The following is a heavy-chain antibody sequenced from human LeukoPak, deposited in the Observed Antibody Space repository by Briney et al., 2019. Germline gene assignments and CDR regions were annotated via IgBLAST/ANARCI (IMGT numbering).Heavy chain of an antibody. Sequence: GGSLRLSCAASGFTFSSYSMNWVRQAPGKGLEWVSSISSSSSYIYYADSVKGRFTISRDNAKNSLYLQMNSLRAEDTAVYYCARSRPPCSSTSCFNWFDPWGQGTLVTASS. CDR1: GFTFSSYS. D-gene: IGHD2-2*01. CDR3: ARSRPPCSSTSCFNWFDP. V-gene: IGHV3-21*01. CDR2: ISSSSSYI. J-gene: IGHJ5*02.